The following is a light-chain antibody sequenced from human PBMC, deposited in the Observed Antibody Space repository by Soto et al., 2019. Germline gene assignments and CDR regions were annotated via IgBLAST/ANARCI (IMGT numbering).Light chain of an antibody. CDR1: QGIGST. Sequence: EIVMTQSPASKSVSQGEGATLSWRASQGIGSTLARYQHKPGKTPRLLIYDASTRATGVPARFSGSGSGTEFTLTIVTLRSGDFAVYSFHRYNGRPLRFGGGTK. CDR3: HRYNGRPLR. CDR2: DAS. J-gene: IGKJ4*02. V-gene: IGKV3-15*01.